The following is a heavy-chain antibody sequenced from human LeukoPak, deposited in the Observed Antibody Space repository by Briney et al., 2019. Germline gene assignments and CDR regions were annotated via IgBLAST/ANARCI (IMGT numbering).Heavy chain of an antibody. V-gene: IGHV4-59*08. J-gene: IGHJ4*02. CDR3: ARHPFATPFDH. Sequence: SETLSLTCAVSGDSINSFYWSWIRQPPGKGLEWIGYVLHTGDTNSNPSLKSRVTVSLDTSTSQVSLRLTSVTAADTAVYYCARHPFATPFDHWGRGILVTVSS. D-gene: IGHD2-15*01. CDR2: VLHTGDT. CDR1: GDSINSFY.